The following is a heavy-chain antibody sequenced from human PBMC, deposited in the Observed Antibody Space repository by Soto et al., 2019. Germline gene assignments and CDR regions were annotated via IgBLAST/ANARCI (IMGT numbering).Heavy chain of an antibody. V-gene: IGHV3-66*01. CDR3: APAPRASNTQYLDH. J-gene: IGHJ4*02. D-gene: IGHD2-2*01. CDR2: IYSGGDT. Sequence: EVQLVESGGGLVQPGGSLRLSCAASGFTVNYNYMTWVRQAPGKGLEWVSIIYSGGDTYYADSVKGRFTISRDSSRNTLYLQMSSLRAEDTAVYHCAPAPRASNTQYLDHWGQGTLVIVSS. CDR1: GFTVNYNY.